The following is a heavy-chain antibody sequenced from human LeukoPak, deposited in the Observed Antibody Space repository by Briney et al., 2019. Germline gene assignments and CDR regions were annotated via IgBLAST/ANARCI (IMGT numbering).Heavy chain of an antibody. J-gene: IGHJ4*02. Sequence: SETLSLTCAVSGGSISSSNWWSWVRQPPGKGLEWIGEIYHSGSTNYNPSLKSRVTISVDKSKNQFSLKLSSVTAADTAVYYCARVLSSSWPYYFDYWGQGTLVTVSS. CDR3: ARVLSSSWPYYFDY. CDR1: GGSISSSNW. V-gene: IGHV4-4*02. D-gene: IGHD6-13*01. CDR2: IYHSGST.